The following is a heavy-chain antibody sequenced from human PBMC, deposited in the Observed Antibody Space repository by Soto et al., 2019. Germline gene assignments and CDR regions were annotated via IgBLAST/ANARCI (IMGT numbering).Heavy chain of an antibody. Sequence: QVQLVQSGAEVKEPGDSVRVSCEASGYTFTAYYIHWVRQVPGQGLEWMGWINTKFGDTTYAQDFQGRGTMTRDMSISTVYMELSRLTSDDTAIYDCARNMDYLYGPGSGNGHGVWGQGTTVTVFS. CDR3: ARNMDYLYGPGSGNGHGV. V-gene: IGHV1-2*02. J-gene: IGHJ6*02. D-gene: IGHD3-10*01. CDR2: INTKFGDT. CDR1: GYTFTAYY.